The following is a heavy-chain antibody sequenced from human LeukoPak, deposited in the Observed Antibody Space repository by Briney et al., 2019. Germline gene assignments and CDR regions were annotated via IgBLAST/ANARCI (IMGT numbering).Heavy chain of an antibody. Sequence: SVKVSCKASVGTFSSYAISWVRQAPGQGLEWMGGIIPIFGTANYAQKFQGRVTITTDESTSTAYMELSSLRSEDTAVYYCARDRWEYCSSTSCYNYYYYYMDVWGKGTTVTVSS. CDR1: VGTFSSYA. J-gene: IGHJ6*03. CDR2: IIPIFGTA. CDR3: ARDRWEYCSSTSCYNYYYYYMDV. V-gene: IGHV1-69*05. D-gene: IGHD2-2*02.